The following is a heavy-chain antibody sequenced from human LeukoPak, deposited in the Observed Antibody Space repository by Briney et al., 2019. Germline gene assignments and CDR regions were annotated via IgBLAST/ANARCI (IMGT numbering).Heavy chain of an antibody. CDR1: GGSISSYY. J-gene: IGHJ5*02. V-gene: IGHV4-59*01. CDR2: IYYSGST. Sequence: SETLSLTCTVSGGSISSYYWSWIRQPPGKGLVWIGYIYYSGSTNYNPSLKSRVTISVDTSKNQFSLKLSSVTAADTAVYYCSSSGWYNWFDPWGQGTLVTVSS. D-gene: IGHD6-19*01. CDR3: SSSGWYNWFDP.